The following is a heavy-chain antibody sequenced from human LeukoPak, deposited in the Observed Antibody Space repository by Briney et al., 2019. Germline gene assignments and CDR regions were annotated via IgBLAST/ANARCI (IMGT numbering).Heavy chain of an antibody. V-gene: IGHV3-23*01. CDR3: AKDADYGDYVRSGNWFDP. D-gene: IGHD4-17*01. Sequence: GGSLRLSCAASGFTFSSYAMSWVRQAPGKGLEWVSAIRGSGGSTYYADSVKGRFTISRDNSKNTLYLQMNSLRAEDTAVYYCAKDADYGDYVRSGNWFDPWGQGTLVTVSS. J-gene: IGHJ5*02. CDR1: GFTFSSYA. CDR2: IRGSGGST.